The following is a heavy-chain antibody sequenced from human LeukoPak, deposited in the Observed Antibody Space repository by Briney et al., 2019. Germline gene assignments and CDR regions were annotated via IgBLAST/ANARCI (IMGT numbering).Heavy chain of an antibody. CDR1: GGTFSIYA. D-gene: IGHD3-3*01. CDR3: ARAKFFGVVIYYYYGMDV. Sequence: SVKVSCKASGGTFSIYAISWVRQAPGQGLEWMGGIIPIFGTANYAQKFQGRVTITADESTSTAYMELSSLRSEDTAVYYCARAKFFGVVIYYYYGMDVWGQGTTVTVSS. V-gene: IGHV1-69*13. CDR2: IIPIFGTA. J-gene: IGHJ6*02.